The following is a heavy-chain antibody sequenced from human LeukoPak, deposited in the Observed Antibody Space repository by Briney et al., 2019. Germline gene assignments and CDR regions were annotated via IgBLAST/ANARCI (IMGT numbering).Heavy chain of an antibody. CDR3: ASPVGYCSSTSCLAFDP. CDR1: GYTFTSYD. D-gene: IGHD2-2*01. J-gene: IGHJ5*02. CDR2: MNPNSGNT. Sequence: GSVKVSCKASGYTFTSYDINWVRQATGQGLEWMGWMNPNSGNTGYAQKFQGRVTMTRNTSISTAYMELSSLRSKDTAVYYCASPVGYCSSTSCLAFDPWGQGTLVTVSS. V-gene: IGHV1-8*01.